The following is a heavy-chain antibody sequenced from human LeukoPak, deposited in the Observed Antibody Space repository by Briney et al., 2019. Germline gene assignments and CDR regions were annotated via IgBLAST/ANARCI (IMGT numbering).Heavy chain of an antibody. CDR1: GFTFPSYS. V-gene: IGHV1-3*01. Sequence: ASVKGSFQTSGFTFPSYSMHLVRPAPGQNLEWMGWINAGNGNTKYSQKFQGRVTITRDTSASTVYMELSSLRSEDTAVYYCAREAWGSSRSDYWGQGTLVTVSP. CDR3: AREAWGSSRSDY. CDR2: INAGNGNT. J-gene: IGHJ4*02. D-gene: IGHD6-13*01.